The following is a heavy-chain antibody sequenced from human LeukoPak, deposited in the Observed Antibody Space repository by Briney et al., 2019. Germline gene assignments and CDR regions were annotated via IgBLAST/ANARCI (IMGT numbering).Heavy chain of an antibody. D-gene: IGHD3-3*01. CDR2: IYYSGST. J-gene: IGHJ3*02. V-gene: IGHV4-59*12. CDR3: ARDLRSYDFWSGYYPDAFDI. Sequence: SETLSLTCTVSGGSISSYYWSWIRQPPGKGLEWIGYIYYSGSTNYNPSLKSRVTMSVDTSKNQFSLKLSSVTAADTAVYYCARDLRSYDFWSGYYPDAFDIWGQGTMVTVSS. CDR1: GGSISSYY.